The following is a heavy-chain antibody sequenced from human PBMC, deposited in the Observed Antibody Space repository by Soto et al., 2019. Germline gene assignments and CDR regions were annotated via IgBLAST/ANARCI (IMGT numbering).Heavy chain of an antibody. J-gene: IGHJ4*02. Sequence: AGSLRLSCAASGFTFSNYAMSWVRQAPGKGLEWVSAIGGSGDWTYYADSVKGRFTISRDNSKNTLSLQMISLRAEDTAVYYCARDLQLWFDYWGQGTLVTVSS. CDR1: GFTFSNYA. V-gene: IGHV3-23*01. CDR2: IGGSGDWT. CDR3: ARDLQLWFDY. D-gene: IGHD5-18*01.